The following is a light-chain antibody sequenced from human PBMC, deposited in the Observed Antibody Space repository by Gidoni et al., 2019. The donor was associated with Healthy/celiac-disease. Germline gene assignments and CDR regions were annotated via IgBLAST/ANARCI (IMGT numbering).Light chain of an antibody. CDR2: GAS. CDR1: QSVSSSH. Sequence: EIVLTQSPGPLSLSPGERATLSCRASQSVSSSHLAWYQQKPGQAPRLLIYGASSRATGIPDRFSGSGSGTDVTLSISRLEPEDFAVYYCQQYGSSHWTFGQGTKVEIK. V-gene: IGKV3-20*01. J-gene: IGKJ1*01. CDR3: QQYGSSHWT.